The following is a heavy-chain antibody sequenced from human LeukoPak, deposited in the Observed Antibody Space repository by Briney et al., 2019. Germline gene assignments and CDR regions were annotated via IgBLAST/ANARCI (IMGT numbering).Heavy chain of an antibody. CDR2: IYYSGST. Sequence: SETLSLTCTVSGGSISRSSYYWGWIRQPPGKGLEWIGSIYYSGSTYYNPSLKSRVTISVDTSKNQFSLKLSSVTAADTAVYYCARSGLLSYYYYYYYYMDVWGKGTTVTVSS. J-gene: IGHJ6*03. CDR3: ARSGLLSYYYYYYYYMDV. D-gene: IGHD1-26*01. CDR1: GGSISRSSYY. V-gene: IGHV4-39*07.